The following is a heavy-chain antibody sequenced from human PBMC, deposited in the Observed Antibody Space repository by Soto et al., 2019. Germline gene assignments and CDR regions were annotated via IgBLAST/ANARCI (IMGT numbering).Heavy chain of an antibody. V-gene: IGHV3-30*18. D-gene: IGHD6-13*01. CDR2: ISYDGSNK. CDR3: AKEDTSWQLGYYYYGMDV. CDR1: GFTFSSYG. J-gene: IGHJ6*02. Sequence: QVQLVESGGDVVQPGRSLRLSCAASGFTFSSYGMHWVRQAPGKGLEWVAVISYDGSNKYYADSVKGRFTISRDNSKNTLYLQMNSLRAEDTAVYYCAKEDTSWQLGYYYYGMDVWGQGTTVTVSS.